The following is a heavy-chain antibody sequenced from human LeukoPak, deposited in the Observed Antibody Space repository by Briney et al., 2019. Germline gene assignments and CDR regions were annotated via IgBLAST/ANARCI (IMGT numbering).Heavy chain of an antibody. J-gene: IGHJ4*02. CDR3: ARGTSGYSYGFDY. D-gene: IGHD5-18*01. Sequence: PSETLSLTCTVSGGSISSYYWSWIRQPPGKGLEWIGYIYYSGSTNCNPSLKSRVTISVDTSKNQFSLKLSSVTAADTAVYYCARGTSGYSYGFDYWGQGTLVTVSS. CDR2: IYYSGST. CDR1: GGSISSYY. V-gene: IGHV4-59*01.